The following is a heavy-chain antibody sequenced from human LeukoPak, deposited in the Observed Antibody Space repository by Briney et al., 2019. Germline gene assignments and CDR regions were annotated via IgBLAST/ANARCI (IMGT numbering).Heavy chain of an antibody. Sequence: GGSLRLSCAASGFTFSSYTMNWVRQAPGKGLEWVSSISSGSSYIYYADSMKGRFTISRDSAKNSLYLQMNSLRAEDTAVYYCARAGSGDYWGQGTLVTVSS. CDR1: GFTFSSYT. V-gene: IGHV3-21*01. J-gene: IGHJ4*02. D-gene: IGHD2-15*01. CDR2: ISSGSSYI. CDR3: ARAGSGDY.